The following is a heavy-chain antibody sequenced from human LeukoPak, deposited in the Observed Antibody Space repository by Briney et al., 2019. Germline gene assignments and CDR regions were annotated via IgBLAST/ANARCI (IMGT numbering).Heavy chain of an antibody. J-gene: IGHJ4*02. Sequence: GGSLRLSCAASGFTFSSYAMSWVRQAPGKGLEWVSAISGSGGSTYYADSVKGRFTISRDNSKNTLYLQMNGLRAEDTAVYYCAKDQEKYYDFWSGYYKYWDYWGQGTLVTVSS. CDR2: ISGSGGST. V-gene: IGHV3-23*01. D-gene: IGHD3-3*01. CDR3: AKDQEKYYDFWSGYYKYWDY. CDR1: GFTFSSYA.